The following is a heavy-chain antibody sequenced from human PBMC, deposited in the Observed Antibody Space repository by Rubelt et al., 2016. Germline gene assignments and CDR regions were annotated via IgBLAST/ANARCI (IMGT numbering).Heavy chain of an antibody. D-gene: IGHD2-8*02. Sequence: GKGLVWVSRINTDGSTSYADSVKGRVTISRDNGKNTLHLQMNSLRAEDTAVYYCARGRSGGPDVFDIWGQGTMVTVSS. V-gene: IGHV3-74*01. J-gene: IGHJ3*02. CDR2: INTDGST. CDR3: ARGRSGGPDVFDI.